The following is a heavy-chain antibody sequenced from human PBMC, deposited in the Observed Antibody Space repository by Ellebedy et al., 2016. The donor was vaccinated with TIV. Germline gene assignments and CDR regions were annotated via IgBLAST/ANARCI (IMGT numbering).Heavy chain of an antibody. J-gene: IGHJ4*02. CDR3: VKDGTYDYGDY. Sequence: GESLKISCAASGFTFSNYWMHWVRQAPGKGLVWVARIYNDGTSTSYADSVQGRFTISRDNAKNPLYLEMNSLRLDDTAVYYCVKDGTYDYGDYWGQGALVTVSS. V-gene: IGHV3-74*01. CDR1: GFTFSNYW. CDR2: IYNDGTST. D-gene: IGHD3-16*01.